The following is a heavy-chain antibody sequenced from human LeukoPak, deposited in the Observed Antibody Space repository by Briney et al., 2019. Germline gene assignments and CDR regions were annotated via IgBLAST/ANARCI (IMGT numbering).Heavy chain of an antibody. CDR1: GFTFSSYP. V-gene: IGHV3-30*04. Sequence: PGRSLRLSCAASGFTFSSYPMHWVRQAPGKGLEWVAVISYDGSNKYYADSVKGRFTISRDNSKNTLYLQMNSLRAEDTAVYYCARDRGGYSYVMGYFDYWGQGTLVTVSS. J-gene: IGHJ4*02. CDR3: ARDRGGYSYVMGYFDY. CDR2: ISYDGSNK. D-gene: IGHD5-18*01.